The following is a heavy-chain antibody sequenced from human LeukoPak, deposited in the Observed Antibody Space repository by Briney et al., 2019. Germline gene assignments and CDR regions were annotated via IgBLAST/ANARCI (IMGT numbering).Heavy chain of an antibody. Sequence: SETLSLXCTVSGGSISSYYWRWIRQPPGKGLEWIGYIYYSGSTNYNPSLKSRVTISVDTSKNQFSLKLSSVTAADTAVYYCARDPVRGGFDYWGQGTLVTVSS. D-gene: IGHD2-15*01. CDR3: ARDPVRGGFDY. V-gene: IGHV4-59*01. CDR1: GGSISSYY. J-gene: IGHJ4*02. CDR2: IYYSGST.